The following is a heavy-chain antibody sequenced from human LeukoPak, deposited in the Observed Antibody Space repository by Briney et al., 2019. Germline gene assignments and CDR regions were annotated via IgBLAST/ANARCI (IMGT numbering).Heavy chain of an antibody. CDR2: ISGSGGST. CDR3: AKQMSGSYFFDY. V-gene: IGHV3-23*01. D-gene: IGHD1-26*01. J-gene: IGHJ4*02. CDR1: GFTFSSYA. Sequence: GGSLRLSCAASGFTFSSYAMSRVRQAPGKGLEWVSAISGSGGSTYYADSVKGRFTISRDNSKNTLYLQMNSLRAEDTAVYYCAKQMSGSYFFDYWGQGTLVTVSS.